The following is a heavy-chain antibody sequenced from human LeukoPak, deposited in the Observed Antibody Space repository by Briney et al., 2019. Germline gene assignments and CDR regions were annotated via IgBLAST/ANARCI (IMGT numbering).Heavy chain of an antibody. J-gene: IGHJ4*02. V-gene: IGHV1-69*05. CDR3: ARGSSYDFWSGYFDY. CDR2: IIPIFGTA. Sequence: AVKVSCKASGGTFSSYAISWVRQAPGQGLEWMGGIIPIFGTANYAQKFQGRVTITTDESTSTAYMELSSLRSEDTAVYYCARGSSYDFWSGYFDYWGQGTLVTVSS. CDR1: GGTFSSYA. D-gene: IGHD3-3*01.